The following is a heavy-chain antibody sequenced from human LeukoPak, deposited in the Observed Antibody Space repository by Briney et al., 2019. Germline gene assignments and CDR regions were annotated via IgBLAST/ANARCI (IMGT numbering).Heavy chain of an antibody. J-gene: IGHJ4*02. V-gene: IGHV4-59*01. CDR2: IYYSGST. CDR1: GGSISSYY. Sequence: SETLSLTCTVSGGSISSYYWSWIRQPPGKGLEWIGYIYYSGSTNYNPSLKSRVTISVDTSKNQFSLKLSSETAADTAVYYCARENSWLIDYWGQGTLVTVSS. D-gene: IGHD3-9*01. CDR3: ARENSWLIDY.